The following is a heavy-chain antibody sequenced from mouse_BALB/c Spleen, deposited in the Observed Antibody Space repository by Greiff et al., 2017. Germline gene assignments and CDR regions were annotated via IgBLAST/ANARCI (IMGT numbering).Heavy chain of an antibody. CDR3: AREVVLDY. D-gene: IGHD1-1*01. Sequence: EVMLVESGGGLVKPGGSLKLSCAASGFTFSSYAMSWVRQTPEKRLEWVASISSGGSTYYPDSVKGRFTISRDNARNILYLQMSSLRSEDTAMYYCAREVVLDYWGQGTTLTVSS. CDR1: GFTFSSYA. V-gene: IGHV5-6-5*01. CDR2: ISSGGST. J-gene: IGHJ2*01.